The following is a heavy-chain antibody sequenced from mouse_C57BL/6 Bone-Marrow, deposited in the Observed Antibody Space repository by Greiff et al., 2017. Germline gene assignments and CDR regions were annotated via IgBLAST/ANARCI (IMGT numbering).Heavy chain of an antibody. V-gene: IGHV1S81*02. CDR3: SGGGYGGFAY. J-gene: IGHJ3*01. CDR2: IDPSNGGT. CDR1: GYTFTSYY. Sequence: VQLQQPGAELVKPGASVKLSCRASGYTFTSYYMYWVKQRPGQGPEWIGEIDPSNGGTNFNEKFKRQATLTVDTSSSTAHMQLSSLTSEDSAVYYCSGGGYGGFAYWGQGTLVTVSA. D-gene: IGHD2-2*01.